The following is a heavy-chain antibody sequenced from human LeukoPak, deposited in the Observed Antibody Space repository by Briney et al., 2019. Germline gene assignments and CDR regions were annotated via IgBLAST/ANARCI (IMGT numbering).Heavy chain of an antibody. D-gene: IGHD1-26*01. J-gene: IGHJ5*02. CDR2: LSHGGTRT. CDR3: AKDIELFMS. V-gene: IGHV3-23*01. Sequence: PGGSLRLSCAASGFTFRNFAMSWVRQAPGKGLEWVSGLSHGGTRTFYAASVKGRFTISRDDSNSTLFLQMDNLGVEDTATYYYAKDIELFMSWGQGTLVIVSS. CDR1: GFTFRNFA.